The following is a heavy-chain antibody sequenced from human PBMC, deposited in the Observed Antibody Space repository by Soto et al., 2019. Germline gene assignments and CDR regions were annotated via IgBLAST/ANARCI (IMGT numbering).Heavy chain of an antibody. CDR2: ISYDGNNK. Sequence: PGGSLRLSCAASGFTFSRYGMHWVRQAPAKGLEWLALISYDGNNKQYTDSVKGRFTISRDNSKNTVYLQMNSLTSEDTAVYYCAKDRRAVAGLLLGYGRDVWGQGSTVTISS. D-gene: IGHD6-19*01. J-gene: IGHJ6*02. CDR3: AKDRRAVAGLLLGYGRDV. CDR1: GFTFSRYG. V-gene: IGHV3-30*18.